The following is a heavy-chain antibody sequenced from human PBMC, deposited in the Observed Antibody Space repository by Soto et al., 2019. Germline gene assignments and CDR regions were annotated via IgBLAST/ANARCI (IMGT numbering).Heavy chain of an antibody. J-gene: IGHJ4*02. CDR3: VRGGYSGSYYRYF. Sequence: EEQLVESGGGLIQPGGSLTLSCAASGFTFSNYWMNWVRQVPGKGLVWVSRIDRDGATTSYADSEKGRFTISRDNARNRLYLQMNSLRVEDTAVYYCVRGGYSGSYYRYFWGQGTLVTVSS. D-gene: IGHD1-26*01. CDR2: IDRDGATT. CDR1: GFTFSNYW. V-gene: IGHV3-74*01.